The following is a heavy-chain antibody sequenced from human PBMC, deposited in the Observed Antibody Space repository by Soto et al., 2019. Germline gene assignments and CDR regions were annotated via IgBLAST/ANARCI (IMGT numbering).Heavy chain of an antibody. J-gene: IGHJ6*02. D-gene: IGHD6-6*01. CDR1: GGTFSSYA. CDR2: IIPIFGTA. V-gene: IGHV1-69*13. Sequence: ASVKVSCKASGGTFSSYAISWVRQAPGQGLEWMGGIIPIFGTANYAQKFQGRVTITADESTSTAYMELSSLGSEDTAVYYCARGRVLDVPYSSSLRSGMDVWGQGTTVTVSS. CDR3: ARGRVLDVPYSSSLRSGMDV.